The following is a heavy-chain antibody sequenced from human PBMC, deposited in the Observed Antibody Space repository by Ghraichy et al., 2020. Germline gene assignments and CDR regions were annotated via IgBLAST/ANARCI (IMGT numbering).Heavy chain of an antibody. J-gene: IGHJ5*02. V-gene: IGHV1-8*01. CDR1: GYTFTSYD. CDR3: ARGARITYYDFWSGYSRVNWFDP. D-gene: IGHD3-3*01. CDR2: MNPNSGNT. Sequence: ASVKVSCKASGYTFTSYDINWVRQATGQGLEWMGWMNPNSGNTGYAQKFQGRVTMTRNTSISTAYMELSSLRSEDTAVYYCARGARITYYDFWSGYSRVNWFDPWGQGTLVTVSS.